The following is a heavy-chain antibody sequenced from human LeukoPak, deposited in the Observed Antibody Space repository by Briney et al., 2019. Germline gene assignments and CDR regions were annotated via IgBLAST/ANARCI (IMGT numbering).Heavy chain of an antibody. CDR3: ARRLGTGTPEF. V-gene: IGHV5-51*01. J-gene: IGHJ4*02. CDR1: GYIFANYW. D-gene: IGHD1-1*01. Sequence: GGSLKISCKASGYIFANYWIAWVRQMPGKGLECMGIVYPDDSDTRYSPSFRGQVTISADKSINTAYLQWNSLKASDTAIYYCARRLGTGTPEFWGQGTLVTVSS. CDR2: VYPDDSDT.